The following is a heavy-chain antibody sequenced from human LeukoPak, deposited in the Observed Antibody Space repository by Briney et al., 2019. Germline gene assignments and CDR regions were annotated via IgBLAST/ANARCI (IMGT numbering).Heavy chain of an antibody. V-gene: IGHV4-39*01. Sequence: SETLSLTCTVSGGSISSSTYYWGWIRQPPGKGLEWIGSMYYSGSTYYNPSLKSRVTISVDTSKNQFSLKLISVTAADTAVYYCARSLGWSGYPIFDYWGQGTLVTVSS. CDR3: ARSLGWSGYPIFDY. D-gene: IGHD3-3*01. CDR2: MYYSGST. CDR1: GGSISSSTYY. J-gene: IGHJ4*02.